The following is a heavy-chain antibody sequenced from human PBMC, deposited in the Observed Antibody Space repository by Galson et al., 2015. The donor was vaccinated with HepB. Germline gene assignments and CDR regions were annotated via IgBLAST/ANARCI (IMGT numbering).Heavy chain of an antibody. J-gene: IGHJ4*02. V-gene: IGHV3-30-3*01. CDR1: GFTFSSYA. Sequence: SLRLSCAASGFTFSSYAMHWVRQAPGKGLEWVAVISYDGSNKYYADSVKGRFTISRDNSKNTLYLQMNSLRAEDTAVYYCARDKQWLPRGYFDYWGQGTLFPVSS. CDR3: ARDKQWLPRGYFDY. CDR2: ISYDGSNK. D-gene: IGHD6-19*01.